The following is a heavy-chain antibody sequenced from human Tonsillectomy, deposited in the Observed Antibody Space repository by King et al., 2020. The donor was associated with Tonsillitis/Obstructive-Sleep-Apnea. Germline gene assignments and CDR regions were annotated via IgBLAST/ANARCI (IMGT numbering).Heavy chain of an antibody. J-gene: IGHJ4*02. CDR2: ISYDGGNQ. V-gene: IGHV3-30*04. Sequence: QLVQSGGGVVQPGRSLRLSCAASGFTFSNYAMHWVRQAPDKGLEWVAVISYDGGNQYYADSVKGRFTISRDTSKNTLYLQMNSLRADDTSVYYCAREGGLQYYFDYWGQGTLVTVSS. CDR1: GFTFSNYA. D-gene: IGHD3-9*01. CDR3: AREGGLQYYFDY.